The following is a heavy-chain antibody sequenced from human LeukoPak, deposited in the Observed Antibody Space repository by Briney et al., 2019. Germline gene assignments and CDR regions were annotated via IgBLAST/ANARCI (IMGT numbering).Heavy chain of an antibody. CDR1: RFTFSNYW. V-gene: IGHV3-7*01. CDR3: AKRGPYCVGDYCPALDS. D-gene: IGHD2-21*02. Sequence: PGGSLRLSCVASRFTFSNYWMSWVRQAPGKGLEWVANINQDGSKKRYADSMKGRFTISRDNAKESLYLQLNSLRAEDTAVYYCAKRGPYCVGDYCPALDSWGPGTLVTVSS. CDR2: INQDGSKK. J-gene: IGHJ4*02.